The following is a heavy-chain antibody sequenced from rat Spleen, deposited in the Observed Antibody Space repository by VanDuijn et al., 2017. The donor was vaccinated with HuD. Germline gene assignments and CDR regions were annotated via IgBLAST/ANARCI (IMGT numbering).Heavy chain of an antibody. V-gene: IGHV5S23*01. J-gene: IGHJ2*01. CDR3: ARSSLGFDY. Sequence: EVQLVESDGGLVQPGRSLKLSCAASGFTFSDYAMAWVRQAPTKGLEWVASISPSGGNTYYRASVKGRFTISRDNAKSTLYLQMDSLRSEDTATYYCARSSLGFDYWGQGVMVTVSS. CDR2: ISPSGGNT. D-gene: IGHD5-1*01. CDR1: GFTFSDYA.